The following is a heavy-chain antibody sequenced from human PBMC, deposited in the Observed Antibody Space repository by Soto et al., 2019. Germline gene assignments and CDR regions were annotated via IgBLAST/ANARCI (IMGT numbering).Heavy chain of an antibody. V-gene: IGHV1-69*02. CDR2: IIPILGIA. CDR1: GGTFSSYT. CDR3: GYSSHAEYFQH. Sequence: QVQLVQSGAEVKKPGSSVKVSCKASGGTFSSYTISWVRQAPGQGLEWMGRIIPILGIANYAQKFQGRVTITAETSTSTAYRQVSILRSEDTAAYYCGYSSHAEYFQHWGQGTQVTVS. J-gene: IGHJ1*01. D-gene: IGHD6-13*01.